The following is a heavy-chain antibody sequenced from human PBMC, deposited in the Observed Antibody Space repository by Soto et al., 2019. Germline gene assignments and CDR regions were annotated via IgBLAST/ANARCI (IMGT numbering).Heavy chain of an antibody. CDR3: ARRRIRPRTYYYYGMEV. J-gene: IGHJ6*02. D-gene: IGHD2-15*01. CDR2: INAGNGNT. CDR1: GYTFTSYA. V-gene: IGHV1-3*01. Sequence: ALLKVACKAAGYTFTSYAMHCVRHANGERLEWMGWINAGNGNTKYSQKFQGRVTITRDTSASTAYMELSSLRSEDTAVYYCARRRIRPRTYYYYGMEVWGQGTTVTVSS.